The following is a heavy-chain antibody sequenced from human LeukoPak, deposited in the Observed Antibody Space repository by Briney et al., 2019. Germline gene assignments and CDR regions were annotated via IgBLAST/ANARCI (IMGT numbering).Heavy chain of an antibody. CDR1: GDSISSSSYY. J-gene: IGHJ6*03. V-gene: IGHV4-39*07. CDR2: VYYTGST. Sequence: SEALSLTCTVSGDSISSSSYYWDWIRQPPGKGLEWIVSVYYTGSTDYKSSLKSRVTISVDTSKNQFSLRLSSVTAADTAVYYCARGQDGSGSYFPSYMDVWGKGTTVTISS. CDR3: ARGQDGSGSYFPSYMDV. D-gene: IGHD3-10*01.